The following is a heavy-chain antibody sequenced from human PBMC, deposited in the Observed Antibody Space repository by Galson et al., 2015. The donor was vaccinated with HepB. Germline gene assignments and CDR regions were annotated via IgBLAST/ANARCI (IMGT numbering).Heavy chain of an antibody. CDR3: ARLYDYANQGYFDY. CDR1: GFTFSSYS. Sequence: SLRLSCAASGFTFSSYSMHWVRQAPGTGLEGVAFISHDGNNNYYADSVKGRFTISRDNSRNTLYLQMNSLGAEDTAVYYCARLYDYANQGYFDYWGQGTLVTVSS. CDR2: ISHDGNNN. J-gene: IGHJ4*02. V-gene: IGHV3-30*04. D-gene: IGHD4/OR15-4a*01.